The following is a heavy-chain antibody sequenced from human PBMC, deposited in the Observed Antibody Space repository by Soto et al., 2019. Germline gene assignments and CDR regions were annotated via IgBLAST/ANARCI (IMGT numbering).Heavy chain of an antibody. J-gene: IGHJ5*02. Sequence: WGTLSLTWPVSGGSISSSSYYWGWIRQPPGKGLEWIGSIYYSGSTYYNPSLKSRVTISVDTSKNQFSQKLSSVTAADTAVYYCARLLLWFGESWFDPWGQGTLVTVSS. D-gene: IGHD3-10*01. CDR3: ARLLLWFGESWFDP. CDR1: GGSISSSSYY. CDR2: IYYSGST. V-gene: IGHV4-39*01.